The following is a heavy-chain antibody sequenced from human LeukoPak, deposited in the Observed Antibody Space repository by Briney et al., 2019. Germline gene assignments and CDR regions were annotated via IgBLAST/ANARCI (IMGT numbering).Heavy chain of an antibody. V-gene: IGHV3-7*01. CDR3: ARDPYKHNDYGNYGAFDI. Sequence: PGVSLRLSCIASGLTFSTSWMTWVRQAPGKGLEWVANINQDGSETHYVDSVKGRFTISRDNAENSLYLQMNSLRAEDTAVYFCARDPYKHNDYGNYGAFDIWGQGTMVTVSS. CDR2: INQDGSET. D-gene: IGHD4-11*01. J-gene: IGHJ3*02. CDR1: GLTFSTSW.